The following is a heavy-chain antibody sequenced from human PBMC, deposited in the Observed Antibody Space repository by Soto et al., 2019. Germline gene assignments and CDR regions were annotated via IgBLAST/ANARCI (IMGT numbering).Heavy chain of an antibody. V-gene: IGHV2-5*06. D-gene: IGHD1-7*01. CDR1: GFSLNTNGMG. CDR2: IYWDEDK. J-gene: IGHJ6*02. Sequence: QITLKESGPTLVRPTQTLTLTCSFSGFSLNTNGMGVGWIRQPPGKALEWLAFIYWDEDKRYCPSLKTRLTVTTDTSKNEVVLTLTNLDPFDTGTYFCAGWNYESGLDVWGQGTTVTVSS. CDR3: AGWNYESGLDV.